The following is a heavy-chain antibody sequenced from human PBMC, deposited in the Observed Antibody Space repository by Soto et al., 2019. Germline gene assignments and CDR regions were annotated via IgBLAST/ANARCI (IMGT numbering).Heavy chain of an antibody. Sequence: GGSLRLSCAASGFTFSSYGMHWVRQAPGKGLEWVAVISYDGSNKYYADSVKGRFTISRDNSKNTLYLQMNSLRAEDTAVYYCASGGLMITFGGVIGPFDYWGQGTLVTVSS. D-gene: IGHD3-16*02. CDR2: ISYDGSNK. CDR1: GFTFSSYG. J-gene: IGHJ4*02. CDR3: ASGGLMITFGGVIGPFDY. V-gene: IGHV3-30*03.